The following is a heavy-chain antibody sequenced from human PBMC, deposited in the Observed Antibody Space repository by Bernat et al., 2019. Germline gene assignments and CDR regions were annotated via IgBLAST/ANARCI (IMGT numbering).Heavy chain of an antibody. Sequence: QVQLQESGPGLVKPSETLSLTCAVSGFSISSGYYWGWVRQPPGKGPEWIGSIYHSGSTNYNPSLKSRLTISVDTSRNQFSLKLSSVTAADTAFYYCARDQGGSSVYLFDYWGHGTLVTVSS. CDR3: ARDQGGSSVYLFDY. CDR2: IYHSGST. J-gene: IGHJ4*01. V-gene: IGHV4-38-2*02. CDR1: GFSISSGYY. D-gene: IGHD1-26*01.